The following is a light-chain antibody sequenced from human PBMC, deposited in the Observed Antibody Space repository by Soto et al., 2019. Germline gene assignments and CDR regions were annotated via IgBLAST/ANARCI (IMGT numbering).Light chain of an antibody. Sequence: ESVLTQSPGTLSMSPGERATLSCRASQSVSSSYSAWYQQKPGQAPRLHIYGASSRATGIPDRFSGSGSGTDFTLTISRLEPEDFAVYYCQQYGSSPFAFGPGTKVDIK. J-gene: IGKJ3*01. CDR3: QQYGSSPFA. V-gene: IGKV3-20*01. CDR2: GAS. CDR1: QSVSSSY.